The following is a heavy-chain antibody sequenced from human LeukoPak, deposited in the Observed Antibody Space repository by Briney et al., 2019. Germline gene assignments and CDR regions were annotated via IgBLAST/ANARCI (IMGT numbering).Heavy chain of an antibody. CDR3: ARGRMVYAIQTYNWFDP. Sequence: SETLSLTCAVYGGSFSGYYWSWLRQPPGKGLEWIGEIDQSGSTNYNPSLKSRVTITIDTSKNQFSLKLSSVTAADTAVYYCARGRMVYAIQTYNWFDPWGQGTLVTVSS. J-gene: IGHJ5*02. V-gene: IGHV4-34*01. CDR1: GGSFSGYY. CDR2: IDQSGST. D-gene: IGHD2-8*01.